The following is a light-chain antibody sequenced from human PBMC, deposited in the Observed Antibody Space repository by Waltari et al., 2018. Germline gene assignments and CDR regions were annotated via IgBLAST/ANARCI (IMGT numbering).Light chain of an antibody. CDR1: STDIGASIY. J-gene: IGLJ2*01. Sequence: QSALTQPASVSGSPGQSITISCIGTSTDIGASIYVYCYQQHPAKAPTLLIFDVFERPSGVSDRFSGSKSCNTASLTISGLQAEDEAEYFCSSYKTDRTVVFGGGTKVTVL. CDR3: SSYKTDRTVV. CDR2: DVF. V-gene: IGLV2-14*01.